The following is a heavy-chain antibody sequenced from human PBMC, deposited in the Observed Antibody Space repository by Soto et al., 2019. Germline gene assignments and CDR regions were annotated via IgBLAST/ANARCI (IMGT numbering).Heavy chain of an antibody. CDR2: ISSSSSTI. J-gene: IGHJ4*02. Sequence: EVQLVESGGGLVQPGGSLRLSCAASGFTFSSYSMNWVRQAPGKGLEWVSYISSSSSTIYYADSVKGRFTISRDNAKNSLYLQMNSLRDEDTDVYYCAREEDGCNYGIYDYWGPGTLVTVSS. V-gene: IGHV3-48*02. CDR3: AREEDGCNYGIYDY. D-gene: IGHD5-12*01. CDR1: GFTFSSYS.